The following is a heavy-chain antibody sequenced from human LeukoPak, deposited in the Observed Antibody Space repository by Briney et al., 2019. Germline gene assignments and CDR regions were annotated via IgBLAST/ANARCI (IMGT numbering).Heavy chain of an antibody. Sequence: ASVKVSCKASGYTFTGYYMHWVRQAPGQGLEGMGWINPNSGGTNYAQKFQGRVTMTRDTSISTAYMELSRLRSDDTALYYCARAVYTSSSNFQHWGQGTLVTVSS. V-gene: IGHV1-2*02. CDR2: INPNSGGT. CDR3: ARAVYTSSSNFQH. CDR1: GYTFTGYY. D-gene: IGHD6-6*01. J-gene: IGHJ1*01.